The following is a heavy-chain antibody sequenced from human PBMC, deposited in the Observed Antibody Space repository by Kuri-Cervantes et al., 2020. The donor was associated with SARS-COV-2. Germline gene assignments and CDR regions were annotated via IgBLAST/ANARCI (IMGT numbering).Heavy chain of an antibody. CDR3: ARLTRYSSSWYFSY. D-gene: IGHD6-13*01. CDR2: IYYSGST. V-gene: IGHV4-59*01. Sequence: SETLSLTCTVSGGSISSYYWSWIRQPPGKGLEWIGYIYYSGSTNYNPSLKSRVTISVDTSKNQFSLKLSSVTAADTAVYYCARLTRYSSSWYFSYWGQGNLVNVSS. CDR1: GGSISSYY. J-gene: IGHJ4*02.